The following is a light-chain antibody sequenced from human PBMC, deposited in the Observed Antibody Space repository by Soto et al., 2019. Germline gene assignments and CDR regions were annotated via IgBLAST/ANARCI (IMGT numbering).Light chain of an antibody. Sequence: EIVLTQSPATLSLSPGERATLSCRASQSVSSYLAWYQQKPGQAPRLVIYDASTRATGIPDRFSGSGSGTDFTLTISRLEPEDFAVYYCQQYCSSARTFGPGTKVDIK. CDR1: QSVSSY. CDR3: QQYCSSART. CDR2: DAS. V-gene: IGKV3D-20*01. J-gene: IGKJ1*01.